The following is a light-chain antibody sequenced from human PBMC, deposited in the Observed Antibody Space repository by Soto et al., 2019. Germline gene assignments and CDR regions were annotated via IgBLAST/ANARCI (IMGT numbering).Light chain of an antibody. CDR1: QSISGY. V-gene: IGKV1-39*01. CDR2: AAS. Sequence: DIQMTQSPSSLSASRGDRVTITCRASQSISGYLNWYQQKTGKAPRLLIYAASNLQSGVPSRFRGGGSGTDFTLTISSLQPEDFGTYYCQQSYIAPLTFGGGTRVEIK. J-gene: IGKJ4*01. CDR3: QQSYIAPLT.